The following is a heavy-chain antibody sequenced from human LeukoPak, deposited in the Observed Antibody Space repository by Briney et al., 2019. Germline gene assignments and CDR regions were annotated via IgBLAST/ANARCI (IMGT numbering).Heavy chain of an antibody. CDR3: ARNPDGDRLPYFDY. J-gene: IGHJ4*02. V-gene: IGHV4-59*01. Sequence: SETLSLTCAVYGGSFSGYYWSWIRQPPGKGLEWIGYIYSSGTTNYNPSLKSRVTISVDTSKNQFSLMLSSVTPADTAVYYCARNPDGDRLPYFDYWGQGILVTVSS. CDR2: IYSSGTT. CDR1: GGSFSGYY. D-gene: IGHD4-17*01.